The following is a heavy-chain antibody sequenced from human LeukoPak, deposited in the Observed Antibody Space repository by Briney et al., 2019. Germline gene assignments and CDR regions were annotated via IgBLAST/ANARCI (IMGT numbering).Heavy chain of an antibody. CDR2: INYSGTN. Sequence: SETLSLTCSVSGDSFSSSSYYWGWIRPPPGKGLGWIGSINYSGTNYYNPSLKSRVTISVDTSKNQFSLRLSSVTVADTAVYYCARLSIVGATSSYYMDVWGKGTTVTVSS. V-gene: IGHV4-39*01. D-gene: IGHD1-26*01. CDR1: GDSFSSSSYY. CDR3: ARLSIVGATSSYYMDV. J-gene: IGHJ6*03.